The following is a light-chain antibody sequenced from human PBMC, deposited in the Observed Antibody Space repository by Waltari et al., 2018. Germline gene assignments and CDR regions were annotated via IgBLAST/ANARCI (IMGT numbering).Light chain of an antibody. J-gene: IGKJ1*01. CDR3: MQAIRTPRT. CDR2: LGF. V-gene: IGKV2-28*01. CDR1: ESLLHSNGNTY. Sequence: DVVMTQSPLSLPVTPGEPASISCRSSESLLHSNGNTYLAWYLQKPGQSPQLLIYLGFTRASGVPDRFSGSGSGTDFTLKISRVEAEYVGIYYCMQAIRTPRTFAQGTKVEIK.